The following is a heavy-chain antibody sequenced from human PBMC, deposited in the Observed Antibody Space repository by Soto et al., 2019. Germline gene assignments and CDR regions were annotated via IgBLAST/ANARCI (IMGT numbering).Heavy chain of an antibody. CDR3: ARGRYGDY. Sequence: QVHLVQSGAEVKKPGASVKVSFKASGYTFTSDGITWVRQAPGQGLEWMGWISAHNGNTDYAQKLQGRVIVTRDTSTSTAYMELRSLRSDDTAVYYCARGRYGDYWGQGALVTVSS. V-gene: IGHV1-18*01. J-gene: IGHJ4*02. CDR2: ISAHNGNT. D-gene: IGHD1-1*01. CDR1: GYTFTSDG.